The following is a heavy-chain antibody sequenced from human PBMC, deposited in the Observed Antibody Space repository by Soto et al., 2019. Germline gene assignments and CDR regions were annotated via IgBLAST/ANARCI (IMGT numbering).Heavy chain of an antibody. J-gene: IGHJ5*02. V-gene: IGHV3-30-3*01. D-gene: IGHD2-21*02. CDR3: TRPTCDGGNCYFAH. CDR2: IMYDGNTE. CDR1: GFVFGSYA. Sequence: GGSLRLSCAASGFVFGSYAMYWVRQAPGKGLEWVAVIMYDGNTEYYAASVKGRFTLSRDNSKNILYVQMNSLRAEDTAVYYCTRPTCDGGNCYFAHWGQGTLVTVSS.